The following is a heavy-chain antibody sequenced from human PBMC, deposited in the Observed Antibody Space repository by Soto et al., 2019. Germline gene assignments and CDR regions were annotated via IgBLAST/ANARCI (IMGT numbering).Heavy chain of an antibody. D-gene: IGHD7-27*01. Sequence: QVHLVQSGGKVKKPGASVKVSCKASGYTFYRHGITWVRQAPGQGLEWMGWISGYNGYINYEQKFHGRVTLSADTPTSTVYLELKSLRFDDSAVNYCARARIMGAGEIDFWGQGTLVTVSS. CDR2: ISGYNGYI. CDR3: ARARIMGAGEIDF. V-gene: IGHV1-18*04. CDR1: GYTFYRHG. J-gene: IGHJ4*02.